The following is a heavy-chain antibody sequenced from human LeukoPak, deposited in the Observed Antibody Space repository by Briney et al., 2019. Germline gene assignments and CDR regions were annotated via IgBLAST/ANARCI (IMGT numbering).Heavy chain of an antibody. J-gene: IGHJ4*02. V-gene: IGHV3-11*04. CDR2: INSGGTTI. CDR1: GFTFSDYY. D-gene: IGHD2-2*01. Sequence: GGSLRLSCAASGFTFSDYYMSWIRQAPGKGLEWVSYINSGGTTIHYADSVKGRFTISRDNAKNSLYLQMNSLRAEDTAVYYCARAAEDIVVVPAVTGDYWGQGTLVTVSS. CDR3: ARAAEDIVVVPAVTGDY.